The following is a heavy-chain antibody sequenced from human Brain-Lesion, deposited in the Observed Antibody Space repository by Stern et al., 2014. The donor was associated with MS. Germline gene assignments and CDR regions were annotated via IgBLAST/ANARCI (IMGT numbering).Heavy chain of an antibody. CDR3: ARDQRGITIFGVVTDYYYLGMDV. CDR1: GYIFTGYY. D-gene: IGHD3-3*01. V-gene: IGHV1-2*02. J-gene: IGHJ6*02. Sequence: QEQLGQSGAEVKKPGASGKVSCKTSGYIFTGYYIHWVRQAPGQGLEWMPWIKPNTGGTKHAQKFQGRVTMSRDTSISTAYVELSSLTSDDTAVYYCARDQRGITIFGVVTDYYYLGMDVWGQGTTVTVSS. CDR2: IKPNTGGT.